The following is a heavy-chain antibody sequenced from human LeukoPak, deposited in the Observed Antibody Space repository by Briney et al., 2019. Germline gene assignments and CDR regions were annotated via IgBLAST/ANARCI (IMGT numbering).Heavy chain of an antibody. J-gene: IGHJ5*02. CDR1: GGSISSGGYS. V-gene: IGHV4-30-2*01. Sequence: SETLSLTCTVSGGSISSGGYSWSWIRQPPGKGLEWIGYIYHSGSTYYNPSLKSRVTISVDRSKNQFSLKLSSVTAADTAVYYCARESRWFDPWGQGTLVTVSS. CDR2: IYHSGST. CDR3: ARESRWFDP.